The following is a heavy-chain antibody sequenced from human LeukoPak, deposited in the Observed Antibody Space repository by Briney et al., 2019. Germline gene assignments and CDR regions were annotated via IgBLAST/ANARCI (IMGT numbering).Heavy chain of an antibody. CDR2: ISDSGDRT. CDR3: ARRVGETMGKTFDP. V-gene: IGHV3-23*01. D-gene: IGHD1-26*01. CDR1: GFTFTSHF. J-gene: IGHJ5*02. Sequence: GGSLRLSCAASGFTFTSHFMSWFRQAPGKGLERIAAISDSGDRTVSVDSVKGRFTISRDNFNNILYLQMNSLGAGDTAVYYCARRVGETMGKTFDPWGQGTLVTVSS.